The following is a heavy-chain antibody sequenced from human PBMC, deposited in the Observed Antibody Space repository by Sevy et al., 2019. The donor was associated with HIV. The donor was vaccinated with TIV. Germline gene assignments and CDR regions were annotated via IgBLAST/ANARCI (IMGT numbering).Heavy chain of an antibody. V-gene: IGHV3-23*01. Sequence: QLGGSLRLSCAASGFTFSNYALTWVRQAPGKGLDWVSSITGSSTTIDYPDSVKGRFTVSRNNSNNTLYLHINSLRAEDTAVYYCARDGLYGGNFEYFQHWGQGTLVTVSS. CDR2: ITGSSTTI. J-gene: IGHJ1*01. D-gene: IGHD4-17*01. CDR3: ARDGLYGGNFEYFQH. CDR1: GFTFSNYA.